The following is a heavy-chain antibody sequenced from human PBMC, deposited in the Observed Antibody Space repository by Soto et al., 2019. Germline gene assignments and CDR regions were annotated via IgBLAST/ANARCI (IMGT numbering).Heavy chain of an antibody. V-gene: IGHV3-21*01. CDR3: ARGLYTYDSSAYYSP. CDR2: ISSSSSYI. J-gene: IGHJ5*02. CDR1: GFTFSSYS. D-gene: IGHD3-22*01. Sequence: EVQLVESGGGLVKPGGSLRLSCAASGFTFSSYSMNWVRQAPGKGLEWVSSISSSSSYIYYADSVKGRFTISSDTAKNSLSLQMISLSAEDTAVYYCARGLYTYDSSAYYSPWGQGTLVTVSS.